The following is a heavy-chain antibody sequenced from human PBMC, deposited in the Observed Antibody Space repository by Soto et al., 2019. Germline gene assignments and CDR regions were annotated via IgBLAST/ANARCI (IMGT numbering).Heavy chain of an antibody. J-gene: IGHJ3*02. V-gene: IGHV1-58*01. CDR2: IVVGSGNT. D-gene: IGHD3-22*01. Sequence: SVKVSCKASGFTFTSSAVQWVRQARGQRLEWIGWIVVGSGNTNYAQKFQERVTITRDMSTSTAYMELSSLRSEDTAVYYCAAARYYYDSSGPSNDAFDIWGQGTMVTVSS. CDR1: GFTFTSSA. CDR3: AAARYYYDSSGPSNDAFDI.